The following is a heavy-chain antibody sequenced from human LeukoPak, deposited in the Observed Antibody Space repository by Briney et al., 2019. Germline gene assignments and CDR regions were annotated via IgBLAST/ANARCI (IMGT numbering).Heavy chain of an antibody. J-gene: IGHJ5*02. CDR2: INPNSGGT. CDR1: GYAFTGYY. Sequence: ASVKVSCKASGYAFTGYYMHWVRQAPGQGLEWMGWINPNSGGTNYAQKFQGRVTMTRDTSISTAYMELSRLRSEDTAVYYCARARYCSGGSCYPNWFDPWGQGTLVTVSS. V-gene: IGHV1-2*02. D-gene: IGHD2-15*01. CDR3: ARARYCSGGSCYPNWFDP.